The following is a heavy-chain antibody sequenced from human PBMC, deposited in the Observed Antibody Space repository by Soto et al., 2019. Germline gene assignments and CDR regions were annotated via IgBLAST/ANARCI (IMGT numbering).Heavy chain of an antibody. CDR1: GGTISSYY. Sequence: SETLSLTCTVSGGTISSYYWSWIRQRPGKGLEWIGYIYYSGSTNYNPSLKSRVTISVDTSKNQFSLKLSSVTAADTAVYYCASAPLYDYGSGSYYSLDYWGQGTLVTVSS. D-gene: IGHD3-10*01. V-gene: IGHV4-59*01. CDR2: IYYSGST. J-gene: IGHJ4*02. CDR3: ASAPLYDYGSGSYYSLDY.